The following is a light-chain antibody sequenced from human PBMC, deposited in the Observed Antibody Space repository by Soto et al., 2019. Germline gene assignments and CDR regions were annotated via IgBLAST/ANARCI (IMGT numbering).Light chain of an antibody. CDR3: QKYDSVPLT. Sequence: DIQMTQSPSSLSASVGDRVTITCRASQGINNFVAWYQQKPGEVPKLLIYAASTLQSGVPSRFSGSGFGTDFVLTISSLEPEDVGTYYCQKYDSVPLTFGGGTRVEIK. CDR1: QGINNF. CDR2: AAS. V-gene: IGKV1-27*01. J-gene: IGKJ4*01.